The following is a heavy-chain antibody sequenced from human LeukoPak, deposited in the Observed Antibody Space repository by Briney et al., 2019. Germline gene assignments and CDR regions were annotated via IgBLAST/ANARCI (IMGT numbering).Heavy chain of an antibody. CDR2: INQNSGGT. J-gene: IGHJ4*02. CDR3: ARAVSDYGGNSGYGY. V-gene: IGHV1-2*02. CDR1: GYTFTNYY. Sequence: ASVKVSCKASGYTFTNYYMYWVRQTPGQGLEWMGWINQNSGGTYYAQKFQGRVTMTRDTSISTAYMELSRLRSDDTAVYYCARAVSDYGGNSGYGYWGQGTLVTVSS. D-gene: IGHD4-23*01.